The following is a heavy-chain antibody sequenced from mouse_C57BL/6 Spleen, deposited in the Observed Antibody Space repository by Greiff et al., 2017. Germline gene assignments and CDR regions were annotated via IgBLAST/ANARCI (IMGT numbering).Heavy chain of an antibody. J-gene: IGHJ3*01. Sequence: QVQLQQSGPELVKPGASVKLSCKASGYTFTSYDINWVKQRPGQGLEWIGWIYPRDGSTKYNEKFKGKATLTVDTSSSTAYMELHSLTSEDSAVYVCARPVYYGSSRGAAWLAYWGQGTLVTVSA. CDR2: IYPRDGST. CDR3: ARPVYYGSSRGAAWLAY. CDR1: GYTFTSYD. V-gene: IGHV1-85*01. D-gene: IGHD1-1*01.